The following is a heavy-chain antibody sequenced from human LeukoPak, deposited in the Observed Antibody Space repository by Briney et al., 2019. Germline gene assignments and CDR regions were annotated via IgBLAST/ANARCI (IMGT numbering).Heavy chain of an antibody. CDR2: MNPNSGNT. J-gene: IGHJ3*02. D-gene: IGHD3-22*01. Sequence: ASVKVSRKASGYTFTSYDINWVRQATGQGLEWMGWMNPNSGNTGYAQKFQGGVTITRNTSISTAYMELSSLRSEDTAVYYCARASEDYYDSSGYLDPDAFDIWGQGTMVTVSS. CDR3: ARASEDYYDSSGYLDPDAFDI. CDR1: GYTFTSYD. V-gene: IGHV1-8*03.